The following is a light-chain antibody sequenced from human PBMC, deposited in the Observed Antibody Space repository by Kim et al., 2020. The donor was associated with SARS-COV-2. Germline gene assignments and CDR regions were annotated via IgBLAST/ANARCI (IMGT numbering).Light chain of an antibody. V-gene: IGKV1-39*01. J-gene: IGKJ1*01. Sequence: SASFGDRVTITCRASQSISYFLNWYQQRPGKAPKLLIYGASTLHGGVPSRFSGSGSGTDFTLTISSLQPEDFATYYCQQSYTAPRTFGQGTKV. CDR2: GAS. CDR3: QQSYTAPRT. CDR1: QSISYF.